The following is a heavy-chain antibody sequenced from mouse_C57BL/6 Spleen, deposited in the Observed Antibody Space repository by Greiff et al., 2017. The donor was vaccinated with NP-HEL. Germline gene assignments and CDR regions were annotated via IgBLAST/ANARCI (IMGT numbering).Heavy chain of an antibody. CDR1: GFTFSSYA. CDR2: ISSGGDYI. CDR3: TRDDDYDGRAVMDY. J-gene: IGHJ4*01. D-gene: IGHD2-4*01. V-gene: IGHV5-9-1*02. Sequence: EVHLVESGEGLVKPGGSLKLSCAASGFTFSSYAMSWVRQTPEKRLEWVAYISSGGDYIYYADTVKGRFTISRDNARNTLYLQMSSLKSEDTAMYYCTRDDDYDGRAVMDYWGQGTSVTVSS.